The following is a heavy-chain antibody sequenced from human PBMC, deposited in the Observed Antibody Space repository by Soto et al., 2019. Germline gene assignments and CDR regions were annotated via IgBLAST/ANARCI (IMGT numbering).Heavy chain of an antibody. D-gene: IGHD3-3*01. J-gene: IGHJ4*02. Sequence: PGGSLRLSCAASGFTFSRQAMHWVRQAPGRGLEWVAVIWYHGVDKYYADSVKGRFTISRDNAKDSLSLQMNSLRGEDTAFYYCARDVGPVTIFGEALSGYFDFWGQGTLVTVSS. CDR2: IWYHGVDK. V-gene: IGHV3-33*01. CDR3: ARDVGPVTIFGEALSGYFDF. CDR1: GFTFSRQA.